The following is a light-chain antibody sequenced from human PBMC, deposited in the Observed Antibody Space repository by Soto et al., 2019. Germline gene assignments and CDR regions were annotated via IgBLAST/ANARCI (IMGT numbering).Light chain of an antibody. CDR1: QSISTY. CDR3: QQSYTSHPWT. V-gene: IGKV1-39*01. J-gene: IGKJ1*01. Sequence: DSQMTQSPSSLSASVGDRFTISCLAAQSISTYLNWYQQKPCTAPRLLIYSASSVKTGVPPRFSGSGSGRDFTLTISSLRHEDIANYFCQQSYTSHPWTFGQGTKVDIK. CDR2: SAS.